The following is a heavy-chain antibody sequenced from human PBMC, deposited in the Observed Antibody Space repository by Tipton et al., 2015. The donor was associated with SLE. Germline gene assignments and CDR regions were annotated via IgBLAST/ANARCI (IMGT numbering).Heavy chain of an antibody. V-gene: IGHV3-30-3*01. J-gene: IGHJ4*02. Sequence: RSLRLSCAASEFTFSTYSMHWVRQAPGKGLEWVAFISNNGHTKYYADSVKGRFTISRDNSKNTLYLQMNSLRAEDTAVYYCARDPVVPAATFDYWGQGTLVNVSS. CDR3: ARDPVVPAATFDY. D-gene: IGHD2-2*01. CDR2: ISNNGHTK. CDR1: EFTFSTYS.